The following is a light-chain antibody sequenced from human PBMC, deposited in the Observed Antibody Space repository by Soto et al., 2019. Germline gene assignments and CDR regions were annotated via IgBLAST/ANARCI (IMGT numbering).Light chain of an antibody. CDR1: QSVSSSY. Sequence: EIVLTQSPGTLSLSQGERATLSCRASQSVSSSYLAWYQQKPGQAPRLLIYGASSRATGIPDRFSGSGSGTDFTLTISRLEPEDFAVYYCQQYGSSPMTFGQGTK. CDR2: GAS. CDR3: QQYGSSPMT. J-gene: IGKJ1*01. V-gene: IGKV3-20*01.